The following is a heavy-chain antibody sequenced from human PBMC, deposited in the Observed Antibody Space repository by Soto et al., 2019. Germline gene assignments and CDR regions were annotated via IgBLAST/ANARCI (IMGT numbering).Heavy chain of an antibody. Sequence: ASVKVSCKASGYTFTSYAMHWVRQAPGQRLEWMGWINAGNGNTKYSQKFQGRVTITRDTSASTAYMELSSLRSEDTAVYYCAREGFLDYYYYYGMDVWGQGTTVTVSS. J-gene: IGHJ6*02. D-gene: IGHD3-3*01. CDR1: GYTFTSYA. V-gene: IGHV1-3*01. CDR3: AREGFLDYYYYYGMDV. CDR2: INAGNGNT.